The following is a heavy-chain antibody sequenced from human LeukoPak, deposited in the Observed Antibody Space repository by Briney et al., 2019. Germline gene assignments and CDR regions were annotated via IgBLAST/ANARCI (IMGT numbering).Heavy chain of an antibody. CDR3: ASSPLWVSYYYMDV. Sequence: SETLSLTCTVSGGSISSYYWSWIRQPAGKGLEWIGRIHTSGSTNYNPSLKSRVTMSVDTSKNQFSLKLSSVTAADTAVYYCASSPLWVSYYYMDVWGKGTTVTVSS. CDR1: GGSISSYY. CDR2: IHTSGST. J-gene: IGHJ6*03. V-gene: IGHV4-4*07. D-gene: IGHD3-10*01.